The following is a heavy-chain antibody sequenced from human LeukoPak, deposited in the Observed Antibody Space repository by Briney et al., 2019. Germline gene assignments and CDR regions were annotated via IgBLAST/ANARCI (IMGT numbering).Heavy chain of an antibody. CDR2: IKQDGSEK. CDR3: ARAKGFWSGYYKYYFDY. J-gene: IGHJ4*02. V-gene: IGHV3-7*01. CDR1: GFTFSSYW. D-gene: IGHD3-3*01. Sequence: PGGSLRLSCAASGFTFSSYWMSWVRQAPGKELEWVANIKQDGSEKYYVDSVKGRFTISRDNAKNSLYLQMNSLRAEDTAVYYCARAKGFWSGYYKYYFDYWGQGTLVTVSS.